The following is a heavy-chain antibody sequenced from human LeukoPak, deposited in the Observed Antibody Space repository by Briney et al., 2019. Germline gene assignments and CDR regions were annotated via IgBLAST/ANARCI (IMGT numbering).Heavy chain of an antibody. CDR1: GGSFSGYY. CDR3: AREIRYFDWLFQRHDAFDI. CDR2: ISHSGST. D-gene: IGHD3-9*01. Sequence: TSETLSLTCAVYGGSFSGYYWSWIRQPPGKGLEWIGEISHSGSTNYNPSLKSRVTISVDTSKNQFSLKLSSVTAADTAVYYCAREIRYFDWLFQRHDAFDIWGQGTMVTVSS. J-gene: IGHJ3*02. V-gene: IGHV4-34*01.